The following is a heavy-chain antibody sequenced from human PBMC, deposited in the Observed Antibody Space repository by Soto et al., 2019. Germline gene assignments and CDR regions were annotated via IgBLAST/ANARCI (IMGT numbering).Heavy chain of an antibody. Sequence: PVGSLRLSCAASGFTFSSYAMHWVRQAPGKGLEWVAVISYDGSNKYYADSVKGRFTISRDNSKNTLYLQMNSLRAEDTAVYYCARDRGDFWSGYLDVWGQGTTVTVSS. D-gene: IGHD3-3*01. J-gene: IGHJ6*02. V-gene: IGHV3-30-3*01. CDR2: ISYDGSNK. CDR3: ARDRGDFWSGYLDV. CDR1: GFTFSSYA.